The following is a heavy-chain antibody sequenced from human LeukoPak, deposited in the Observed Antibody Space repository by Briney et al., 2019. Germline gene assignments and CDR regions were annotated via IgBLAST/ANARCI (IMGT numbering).Heavy chain of an antibody. CDR1: GFTFSRFV. V-gene: IGHV3-64D*09. J-gene: IGHJ4*02. D-gene: IGHD2-21*01. Sequence: GGSLRLSCSASGFTFSRFVMHWVRQAPGKGLEYVSAISSDGGSTYYTDSVENRFIISRDNSKNTLYLQMSSLRAEDTAVYYCVKFDCGGASCPPHWGQGALVTVSS. CDR3: VKFDCGGASCPPH. CDR2: ISSDGGST.